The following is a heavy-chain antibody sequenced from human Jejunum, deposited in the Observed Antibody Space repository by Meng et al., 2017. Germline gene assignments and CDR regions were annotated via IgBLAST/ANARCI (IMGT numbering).Heavy chain of an antibody. CDR3: ARAPDFRSDSSDYYFDF. CDR2: IRSKGYGGAT. D-gene: IGHD3-3*01. Sequence: GGSLRLSCIVSGFTIGDYAMNWARQAPGKGLEWVGFIRSKGYGGATQYAASVKDRFTISRDDSKSIAYLQMDSLKSEDTGVYDCARAPDFRSDSSDYYFDFWGQGTLVTVSS. CDR1: GFTIGDYA. J-gene: IGHJ4*02. V-gene: IGHV3-49*04.